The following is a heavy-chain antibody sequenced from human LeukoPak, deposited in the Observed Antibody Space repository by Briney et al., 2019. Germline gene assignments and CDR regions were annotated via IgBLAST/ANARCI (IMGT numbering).Heavy chain of an antibody. D-gene: IGHD2-15*01. CDR1: GFTVSSNY. V-gene: IGHV3-53*01. J-gene: IGHJ4*02. Sequence: QSGGSLRLSCAASGFTVSSNYMSWVRQAPGKGLEWVSVIYSGGSTYYADSVKGRFTISRDNSKNTLYLQMNSLRAEDTAVYYCARGNHCSGGSCYSLDYWGQGTLVTVSS. CDR2: IYSGGST. CDR3: ARGNHCSGGSCYSLDY.